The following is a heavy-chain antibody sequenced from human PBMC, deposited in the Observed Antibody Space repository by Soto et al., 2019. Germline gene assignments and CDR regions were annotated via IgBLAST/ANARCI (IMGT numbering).Heavy chain of an antibody. CDR2: IIPILDIA. CDR1: GGTFSSYS. D-gene: IGHD3-10*01. CDR3: ARDLGFDDAFAI. J-gene: IGHJ3*02. Sequence: QVQLVQSGAEVKKPGSSVKVSCKASGGTFSSYSISWVRQAPGQGLEWMGRIIPILDIADYAQKSQGRVTITADNSTNTAYMELSSLTSEDTAVYYCARDLGFDDAFAIWGQGTMVTVSS. V-gene: IGHV1-69*04.